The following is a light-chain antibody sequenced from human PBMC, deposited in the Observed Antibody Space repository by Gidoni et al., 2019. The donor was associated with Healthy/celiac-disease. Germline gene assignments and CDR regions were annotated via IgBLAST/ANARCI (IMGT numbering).Light chain of an antibody. Sequence: QSALTQPASVSGSPGQSLTISRTATSSDVGGYNYVSWYQQHPGKPPKLMLSDVSNRPTGVSNLFSGSKSGNTASLTISGLQAEDEADYYCSSYTSSSTRVVFGGGTKLTVL. CDR1: SSDVGGYNY. CDR3: SSYTSSSTRVV. J-gene: IGLJ2*01. CDR2: DVS. V-gene: IGLV2-14*03.